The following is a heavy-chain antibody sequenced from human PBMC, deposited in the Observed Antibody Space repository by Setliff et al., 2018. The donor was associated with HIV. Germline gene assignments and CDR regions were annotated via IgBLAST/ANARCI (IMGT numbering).Heavy chain of an antibody. CDR1: GFTFTSAW. D-gene: IGHD3-16*01. J-gene: IGHJ4*02. CDR2: IKSKTDGGTA. V-gene: IGHV3-15*01. CDR3: TRARYPSYYDYVWGSYPFDY. Sequence: PGGSLRLSCAASGFTFTSAWMSWVRQPPGKGLEWVGRIKSKTDGGTADYAAPLKGRFTISRDDSKSIAYLQMNSLKTEDTAVYYCTRARYPSYYDYVWGSYPFDYWGQGTLVTVSS.